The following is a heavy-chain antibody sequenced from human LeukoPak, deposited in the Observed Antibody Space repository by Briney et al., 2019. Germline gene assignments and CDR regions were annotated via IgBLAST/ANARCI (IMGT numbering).Heavy chain of an antibody. V-gene: IGHV3-20*04. CDR1: GFTFEDYG. D-gene: IGHD6-19*01. Sequence: PGGSLRLSCAASGFTFEDYGMSWVRHGPGKGLEWVSGINWNGGRTGYADSVKGRFTISRDNAKNSLYLQMNSLRAEDTALYYCARGYSSGWYLEYWGQGTLVTASS. CDR3: ARGYSSGWYLEY. CDR2: INWNGGRT. J-gene: IGHJ4*02.